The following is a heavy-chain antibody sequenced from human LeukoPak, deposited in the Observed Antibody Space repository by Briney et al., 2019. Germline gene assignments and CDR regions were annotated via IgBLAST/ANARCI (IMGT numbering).Heavy chain of an antibody. CDR2: IYYSGTT. V-gene: IGHV4-59*08. CDR1: GGSISSYY. CDR3: ARLPLRSHFDY. Sequence: PSETLSLTCTVSGGSISSYYWSWIRQPPGKGLEWIGYIYYSGTTNYNPSLKSRVTISVDTSKNQFSLKLNSVTAADTAVYYCARLPLRSHFDYWGQGTLVTVSS. J-gene: IGHJ4*02.